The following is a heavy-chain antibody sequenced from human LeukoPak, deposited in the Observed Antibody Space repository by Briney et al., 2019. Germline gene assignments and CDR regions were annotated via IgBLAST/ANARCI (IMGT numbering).Heavy chain of an antibody. CDR2: ISGSAVST. D-gene: IGHD3-3*01. CDR1: GLTFSTYG. Sequence: GGSLRLSCAASGLTFSTYGMTWVRQAPGKGLEWVSAISGSAVSTFYADSVKGRFTISRDNSKNTLYLQMNSLRAEDTAVYYCARSRLSGINDAFDIWGQGTMVTVSS. CDR3: ARSRLSGINDAFDI. J-gene: IGHJ3*02. V-gene: IGHV3-23*01.